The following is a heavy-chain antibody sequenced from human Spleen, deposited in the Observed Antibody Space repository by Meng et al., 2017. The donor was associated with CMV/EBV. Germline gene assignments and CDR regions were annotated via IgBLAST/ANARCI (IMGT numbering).Heavy chain of an antibody. CDR1: GFTFSSYA. D-gene: IGHD6-13*01. J-gene: IGHJ4*02. Sequence: SGFTFSSYAMSWVRQAPGKGLEWVSAISGSGGSTYYADSVKGRFTISRDNSKNTLYPHMNSLRAEDTAVYYCAKPGYSSSWYRYFDYWGQGTLVTVSS. V-gene: IGHV3-23*01. CDR3: AKPGYSSSWYRYFDY. CDR2: ISGSGGST.